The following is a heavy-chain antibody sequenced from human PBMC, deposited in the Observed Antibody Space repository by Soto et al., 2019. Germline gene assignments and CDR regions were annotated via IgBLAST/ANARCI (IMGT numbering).Heavy chain of an antibody. D-gene: IGHD2-8*02. CDR2: ISATGTT. V-gene: IGHV4-4*07. Sequence: QVQLQESGPGLVEPSETLSLTCTVSGDSMSSYYWCWIRQSAEKGLAWIWRISATGTTTYIPSLKSRITLSVDTSKNQFPLNLKVVTAEDTAVYFCARYQSGAADFWGQWTVVTVS. J-gene: IGHJ3*01. CDR3: ARYQSGAADF. CDR1: GDSMSSYY.